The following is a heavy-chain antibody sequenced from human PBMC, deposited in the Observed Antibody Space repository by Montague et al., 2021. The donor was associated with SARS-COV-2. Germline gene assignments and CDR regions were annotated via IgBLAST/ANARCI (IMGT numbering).Heavy chain of an antibody. CDR1: GGSFSGYL. CDR3: ARGGSSSSGVY. J-gene: IGHJ4*02. Sequence: SETRSLTCAVHGGSFSGYLWSWIRQPPGKGLEWIGQINHSGNTNYNPSLMSRVTISVDMSKSQFSLKLSSVTAADTAVYYCARGGSSSSGVYWGQGTLVTVSS. D-gene: IGHD6-6*01. V-gene: IGHV4-34*01. CDR2: INHSGNT.